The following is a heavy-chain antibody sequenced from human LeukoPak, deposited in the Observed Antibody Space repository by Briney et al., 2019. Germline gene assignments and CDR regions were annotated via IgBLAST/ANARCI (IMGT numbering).Heavy chain of an antibody. V-gene: IGHV4-59*01. Sequence: SETLSLTCTVSGGSISSYYWSWIRQPPGKGLEWIGYIYYSGSTNYNPSLKSRVTISVDTSKNQFSLKLSSVTAADTAVYYCARVRSGYDLAYFDYWGQGTLVTVSS. J-gene: IGHJ4*02. D-gene: IGHD5-12*01. CDR1: GGSISSYY. CDR3: ARVRSGYDLAYFDY. CDR2: IYYSGST.